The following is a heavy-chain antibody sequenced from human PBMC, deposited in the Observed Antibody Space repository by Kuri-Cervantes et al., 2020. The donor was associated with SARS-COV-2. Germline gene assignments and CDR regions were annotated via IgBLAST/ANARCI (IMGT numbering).Heavy chain of an antibody. J-gene: IGHJ4*02. CDR2: IDWDDDK. Sequence: SGPTLVKPTQTLTLTCTFSGFSLSTSGMCVGWIRQPPGKALEWLARIDWDDDKYYSTSLKTRLTISKDTSKNQVVLTMTNMDPVDTATYYCAHRPGYSSSFDYWGQGTLVTVSS. D-gene: IGHD6-13*01. CDR3: AHRPGYSSSFDY. CDR1: GFSLSTSGMC. V-gene: IGHV2-70*12.